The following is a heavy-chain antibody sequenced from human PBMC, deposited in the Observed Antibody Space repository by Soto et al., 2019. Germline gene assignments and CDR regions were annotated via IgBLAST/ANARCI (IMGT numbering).Heavy chain of an antibody. V-gene: IGHV1-69*01. CDR1: GGTFNIYN. D-gene: IGHD7-27*01. CDR3: ARDETGDSYYYYYGMDV. J-gene: IGHJ6*02. CDR2: ILPIFGTT. Sequence: QVQLVQSGAEVKKPGSSVKVSCKASGGTFNIYNINWVRQAPGQGLEWMGGILPIFGTTNYAQRFQGRRTIIADDSTSTAYMELSSLRSEDTAVYYCARDETGDSYYYYYGMDVWGQGTMVTVTS.